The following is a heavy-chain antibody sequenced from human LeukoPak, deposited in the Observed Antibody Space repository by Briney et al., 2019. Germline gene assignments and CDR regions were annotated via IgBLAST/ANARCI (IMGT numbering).Heavy chain of an antibody. V-gene: IGHV4-4*07. CDR2: IYTSGST. CDR3: ARGNYDILTPGGNYFDY. CDR1: GGSLSSYY. D-gene: IGHD3-9*01. Sequence: SETLSLTCTVSGGSLSSYYWSWIRQPAGKGLEWIGRIYTSGSTNYNPSLKGRVTMSVDTSKNQFSLKLSSVTAADTAVYYCARGNYDILTPGGNYFDYWGQGILVTVSS. J-gene: IGHJ4*02.